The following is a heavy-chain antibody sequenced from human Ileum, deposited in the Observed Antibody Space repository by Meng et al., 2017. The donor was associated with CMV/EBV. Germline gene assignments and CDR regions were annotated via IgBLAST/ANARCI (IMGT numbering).Heavy chain of an antibody. CDR2: IKSRADGGAT. CDR1: GFHFSHAW. Sequence: GFHFSHAWMNWVRQAPRKGLECVGRIKSRADGGATDYPAPVKGRFTILRDDSKDTLYLQMNSLNMEDTAVYYCYNDFWSGWGGSWGQGTLVTVSS. CDR3: YNDFWSGWGGS. D-gene: IGHD3-3*01. J-gene: IGHJ5*02. V-gene: IGHV3-15*07.